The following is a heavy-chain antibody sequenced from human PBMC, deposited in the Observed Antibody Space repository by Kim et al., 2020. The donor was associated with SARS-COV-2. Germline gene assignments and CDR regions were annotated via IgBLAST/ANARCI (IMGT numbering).Heavy chain of an antibody. CDR3: ARGPGYCSGGSCYVYFDY. CDR2: INHSGST. V-gene: IGHV4-34*01. J-gene: IGHJ4*02. Sequence: SETLSLTCAVYGGSFSGYYWSWIRQPPGKGLEWIGEINHSGSTNYNPSLKSRVTISVDTSKNQFSLKLSSVTAADTAVYYCARGPGYCSGGSCYVYFDYWGQGTLVTVSS. D-gene: IGHD2-15*01. CDR1: GGSFSGYY.